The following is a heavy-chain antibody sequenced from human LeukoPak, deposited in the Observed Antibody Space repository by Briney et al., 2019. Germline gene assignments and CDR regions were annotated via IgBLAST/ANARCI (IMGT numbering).Heavy chain of an antibody. V-gene: IGHV3-15*01. Sequence: GGSLRLSCAASGFTFSNAWMSWVRQAPGKGLEWVGRIKSKTDGGTTDYAAPVKGRFTISRDDSKNTLYLQMNSLKTEDTAVYYCAPTGKVTVGLGYWGQGTLVTVSS. CDR2: IKSKTDGGTT. CDR1: GFTFSNAW. J-gene: IGHJ4*02. D-gene: IGHD2-21*02. CDR3: APTGKVTVGLGY.